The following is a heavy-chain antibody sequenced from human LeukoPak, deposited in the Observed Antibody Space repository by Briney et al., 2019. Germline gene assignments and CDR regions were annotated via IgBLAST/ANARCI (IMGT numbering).Heavy chain of an antibody. Sequence: SETLSLTCTVSGGSISSYYWSWIRQPPGKGLEWIGYIYYSGSTNYNPSLKSRVTISVDTSKNQFSLKLSSVTAADTAVYYCAGVNGIAARPRPHFDYWGQGTLVTVSS. CDR2: IYYSGST. V-gene: IGHV4-59*01. D-gene: IGHD6-25*01. J-gene: IGHJ4*02. CDR1: GGSISSYY. CDR3: AGVNGIAARPRPHFDY.